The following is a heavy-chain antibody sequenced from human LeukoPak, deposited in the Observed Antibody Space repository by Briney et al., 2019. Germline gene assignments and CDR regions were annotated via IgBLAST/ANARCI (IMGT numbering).Heavy chain of an antibody. CDR1: GFTYSSYG. CDR3: ARDRATVTTHDAFDI. CDR2: ISSSSSTI. V-gene: IGHV3-48*04. D-gene: IGHD4-11*01. J-gene: IGHJ3*02. Sequence: GGSLRLSCAASGFTYSSYGMNWVRQAPGKGLEWVSYISSSSSTIYYADSVKGRFTISRDNAKNSLYLQMNSLRAEDTAVYYCARDRATVTTHDAFDIWGQGTMVTVSS.